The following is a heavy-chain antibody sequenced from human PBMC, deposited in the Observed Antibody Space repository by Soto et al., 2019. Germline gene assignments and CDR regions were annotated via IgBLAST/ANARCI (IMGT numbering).Heavy chain of an antibody. J-gene: IGHJ3*01. CDR3: ARDQLYYNDISGRPLNAFDV. CDR2: IGIGSSTK. D-gene: IGHD3-22*01. CDR1: GFTFISYA. Sequence: GGSLRLSCAASGFTFISYAMNWVSQATGKGLEWVSYIGIGSSTKYYADSVKGRFTISRDNAKNSLYLQMNSLRAEDTAVYYCARDQLYYNDISGRPLNAFDVWGQGTMVTVSS. V-gene: IGHV3-48*01.